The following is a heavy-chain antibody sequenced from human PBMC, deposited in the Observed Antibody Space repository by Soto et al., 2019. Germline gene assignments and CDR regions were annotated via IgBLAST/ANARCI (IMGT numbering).Heavy chain of an antibody. CDR2: IIPIFGTA. D-gene: IGHD5-12*01. CDR3: ARVEYSGSDLVYYYYGMDV. CDR1: GGTFSSYA. Sequence: ASVKVSCKASGGTFSSYAISWVRQAPGQGLEWMGGIIPIFGTANYAQKFQGRVTITADKSTSTAYMELSSLRSEDTAVYYCARVEYSGSDLVYYYYGMDVWGQGTTVTVSS. J-gene: IGHJ6*02. V-gene: IGHV1-69*06.